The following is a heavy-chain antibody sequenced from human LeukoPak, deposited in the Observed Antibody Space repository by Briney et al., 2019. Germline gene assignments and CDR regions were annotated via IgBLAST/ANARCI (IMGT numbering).Heavy chain of an antibody. J-gene: IGHJ6*02. V-gene: IGHV4-31*03. CDR1: GGSISSGGYY. CDR2: IYYSGST. Sequence: SQTLSLTCTVSGGSISSGGYYWSWIRQHPGKGLEWIGYIYYSGSTYYNPSLKSRVTISVDTSKSQFSLKLSSVTAADTAVYYCAREASSSSSYYYYGMDVWGQGTTVTVSS. D-gene: IGHD6-6*01. CDR3: AREASSSSSYYYYGMDV.